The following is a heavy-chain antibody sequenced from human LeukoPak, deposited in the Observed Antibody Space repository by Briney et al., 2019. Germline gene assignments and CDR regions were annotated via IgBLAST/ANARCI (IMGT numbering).Heavy chain of an antibody. J-gene: IGHJ4*02. CDR2: IYYSGST. V-gene: IGHV4-59*12. Sequence: PSETLSLTCTVSGGSISSYYWSWIRQPPGKGLEWIGYIYYSGSTNYNPSLKSRVTISVDTSKNQFSLKLSSVTAADMAVYYCARLVQRYDYVWGSSSLPFDYWGQGTLVTVSS. D-gene: IGHD3-16*01. CDR3: ARLVQRYDYVWGSSSLPFDY. CDR1: GGSISSYY.